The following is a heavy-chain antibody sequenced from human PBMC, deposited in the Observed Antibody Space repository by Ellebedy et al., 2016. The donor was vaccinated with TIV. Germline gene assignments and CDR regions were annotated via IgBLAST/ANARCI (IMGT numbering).Heavy chain of an antibody. Sequence: LGGSLRLSCAASGFTFSSYAMSWVRQAPGKGLEWVSAISGSGGSTYYADSVKGRFTISRDNSKNTLYLQMNSLRAEDTAVYYCAKDQGGGDYYYYGMDVWGQGTTVTVSS. V-gene: IGHV3-23*01. CDR2: ISGSGGST. CDR1: GFTFSSYA. J-gene: IGHJ6*02. D-gene: IGHD3-16*01. CDR3: AKDQGGGDYYYYGMDV.